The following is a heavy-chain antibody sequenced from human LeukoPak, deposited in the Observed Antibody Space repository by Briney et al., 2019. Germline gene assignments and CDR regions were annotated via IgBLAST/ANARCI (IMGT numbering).Heavy chain of an antibody. V-gene: IGHV3-74*03. Sequence: PGGSLRLSCVASGFTFSSSFMDWVRQVPGKGLAWVSRINPVNITTYADSVKGRFTISRDNAKNTLHLQTNNLKTDDTAVYYCARPFYFDSIDIWGQGNLVAVSS. D-gene: IGHD3-22*01. J-gene: IGHJ4*02. CDR1: GFTFSSSF. CDR2: INPVNIT. CDR3: ARPFYFDSIDI.